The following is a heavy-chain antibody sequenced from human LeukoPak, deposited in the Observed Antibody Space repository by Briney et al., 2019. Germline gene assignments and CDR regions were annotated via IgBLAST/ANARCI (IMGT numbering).Heavy chain of an antibody. J-gene: IGHJ4*02. CDR1: GDSVSSKNTA. CDR3: ARGLNWGGFDY. Sequence: SQTLSLTCAISGDSVSSKNTAWNWIGQSPSRSLEWRGRTYYRSNWYNDYAVSVTSRIIITPDTSKNQFSLQLNSVTPEDTAMYYCARGLNWGGFDYWDQRNLVIVSS. D-gene: IGHD7-27*01. CDR2: TYYRSNWYN. V-gene: IGHV6-1*01.